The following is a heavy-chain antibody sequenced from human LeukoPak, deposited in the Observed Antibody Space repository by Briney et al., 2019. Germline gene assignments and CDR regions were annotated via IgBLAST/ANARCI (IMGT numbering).Heavy chain of an antibody. D-gene: IGHD3-10*01. V-gene: IGHV4-38-2*02. Sequence: SETLSLTCTVSGYSVSSGYYWGWIRQPPGKGLEWIGYIYYSGSTNYNPSLKSRVTISVDTSKNQFSLKLSSVTAADTAVYYCARTRRRLGFGEFLFDYWGQGTLVTVSS. CDR3: ARTRRRLGFGEFLFDY. J-gene: IGHJ4*02. CDR2: IYYSGST. CDR1: GYSVSSGYY.